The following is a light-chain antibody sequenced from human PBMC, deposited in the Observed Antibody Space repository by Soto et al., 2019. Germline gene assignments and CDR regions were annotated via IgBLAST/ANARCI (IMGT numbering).Light chain of an antibody. CDR3: QHYFKT. V-gene: IGKV3-20*01. J-gene: IGKJ5*01. Sequence: EIVLTQSPGTLSLSPGERASLSCRASQSVSSSYLAWYQQKPGQAPRLLVYGASSRATGIPDRFSGSGSGTDFTLTISRLEPEDFAVYYCQHYFKTFGQGTRLEIK. CDR1: QSVSSSY. CDR2: GAS.